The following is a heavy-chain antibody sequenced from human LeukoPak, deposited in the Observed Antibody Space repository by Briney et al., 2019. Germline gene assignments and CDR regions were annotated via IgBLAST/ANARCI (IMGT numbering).Heavy chain of an antibody. V-gene: IGHV3-23*01. CDR3: ARKSASGNYSLDY. CDR2: ISGGGVST. CDR1: GFTFSSFP. Sequence: PGGSLRLSCAASGFTFSSFPMSWVRQAPGKGLEWVSVISGGGVSTYYADSVKGRFTISRDNGRNTVFLQMSSLRAEDTALYYCARKSASGNYSLDYWGQGTLVTVSS. D-gene: IGHD3-10*01. J-gene: IGHJ4*02.